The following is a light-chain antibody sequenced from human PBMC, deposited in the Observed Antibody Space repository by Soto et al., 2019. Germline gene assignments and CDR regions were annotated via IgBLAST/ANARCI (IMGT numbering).Light chain of an antibody. Sequence: ETVLTQSPGTVSLSPGERATLSCRTSQSVNSNYLAWYQQKPGQAPRLLIYGVFNRATGIPDRFSGSGSGTDLTLTISGLEAEDSAVDFCQHYDGSPRTFGQGTKLEIK. V-gene: IGKV3-20*01. J-gene: IGKJ2*01. CDR2: GVF. CDR1: QSVNSNY. CDR3: QHYDGSPRT.